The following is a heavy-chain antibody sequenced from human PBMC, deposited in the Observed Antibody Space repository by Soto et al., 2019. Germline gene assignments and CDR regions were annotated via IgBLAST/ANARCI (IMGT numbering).Heavy chain of an antibody. D-gene: IGHD3-22*01. CDR3: ARDSGSDYYDSSGYFDY. CDR2: IYYSGST. CDR1: GGSISSYY. J-gene: IGHJ4*02. V-gene: IGHV4-59*01. Sequence: ETLSLTCTVSGGSISSYYWSWIRQPPGKGLEWIGYIYYSGSTNYNPSLKSRVTISVDTSKNQFSLKLSSVTAADTAVYYCARDSGSDYYDSSGYFDYWGQGTLVTVSS.